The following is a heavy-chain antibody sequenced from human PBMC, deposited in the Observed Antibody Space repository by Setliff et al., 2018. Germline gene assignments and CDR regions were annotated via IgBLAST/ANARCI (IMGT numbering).Heavy chain of an antibody. J-gene: IGHJ6*03. CDR3: ARDNWIFGVELPHYYYMDV. CDR1: GYTFSDYY. Sequence: ASVKVSCKASGYTFSDYYIHWVRQAPGQGLEWMGWINPLSGDTNYALKFEGRVTMTRDTSISTAYMELSRLRSDDTAIYYCARDNWIFGVELPHYYYMDVWGKGTTVTVSS. D-gene: IGHD3-3*01. V-gene: IGHV1-2*02. CDR2: INPLSGDT.